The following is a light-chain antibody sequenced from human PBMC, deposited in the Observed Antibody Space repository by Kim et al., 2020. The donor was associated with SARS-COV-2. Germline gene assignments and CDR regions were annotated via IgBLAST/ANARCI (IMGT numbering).Light chain of an antibody. J-gene: IGLJ1*01. Sequence: GSPGQTASITCSGDKLGDKYACWYQQKPGQSPVLVIYQDNRRPSGIPGRFSGSNSGNTATLTISGTQAMDEADYYCQAWDSSTGVFGTGTKVTVL. V-gene: IGLV3-1*01. CDR1: KLGDKY. CDR2: QDN. CDR3: QAWDSSTGV.